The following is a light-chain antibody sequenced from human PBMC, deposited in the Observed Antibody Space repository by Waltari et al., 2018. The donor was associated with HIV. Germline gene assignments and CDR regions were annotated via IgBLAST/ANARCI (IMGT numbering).Light chain of an antibody. J-gene: IGKJ1*01. CDR2: WAA. V-gene: IGKV4-1*01. CDR3: QQYYSTLWT. CDR1: QSVLYSSNNKNY. Sequence: DIVMTQSPDSLAVSLGARATINCKSSQSVLYSSNNKNYLAWYQQKPGKPPKLLIYWAATRESGVPDRFSGSGSGTDFTLTISSLQAEDVAVYYCQQYYSTLWTFGQGTKVEIK.